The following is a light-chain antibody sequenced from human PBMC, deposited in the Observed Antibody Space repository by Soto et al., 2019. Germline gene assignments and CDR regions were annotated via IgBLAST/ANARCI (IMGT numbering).Light chain of an antibody. J-gene: IGKJ1*01. V-gene: IGKV3-20*01. CDR2: GAS. CDR3: QQYGMAPLT. CDR1: QSLRPTY. Sequence: EVVLTQSPDTLSLSPGETATLSCRASQSLRPTYVAWYQQKPGQAPRLLIYGASFRATDIPNRFSGRGSGTDFTLSISRLEPEDFAVYYCQQYGMAPLTFGQGTKVDIK.